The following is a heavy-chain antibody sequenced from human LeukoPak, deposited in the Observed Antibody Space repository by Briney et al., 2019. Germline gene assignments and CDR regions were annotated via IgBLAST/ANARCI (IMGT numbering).Heavy chain of an antibody. D-gene: IGHD1-26*01. CDR1: GFTFDDYA. Sequence: GGSLRLSCAASGFTFDDYAMHWVRQAPGKGLEWVSGISWNSGSIGYADSVKGRFTISRDNAKNSLYLQMNSLRAEDTALYYCAKLPSLVGATIDAFDIWGQGTMVTVSS. CDR2: ISWNSGSI. J-gene: IGHJ3*02. V-gene: IGHV3-9*01. CDR3: AKLPSLVGATIDAFDI.